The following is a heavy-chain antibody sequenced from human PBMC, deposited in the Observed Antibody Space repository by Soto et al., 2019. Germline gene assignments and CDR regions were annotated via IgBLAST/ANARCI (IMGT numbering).Heavy chain of an antibody. D-gene: IGHD3-3*01. Sequence: ASVKVSCKASGYTFTSYGISWVRQAPGQGLEWMGWISAYNGNTNYAQKLQGRVTMTTDTSTSTAYMELRSLRSDDTAVYYCARAYLRGLFWSGYYKARGYYYGMDVWGQGTTVTVSS. CDR1: GYTFTSYG. CDR3: ARAYLRGLFWSGYYKARGYYYGMDV. V-gene: IGHV1-18*04. J-gene: IGHJ6*02. CDR2: ISAYNGNT.